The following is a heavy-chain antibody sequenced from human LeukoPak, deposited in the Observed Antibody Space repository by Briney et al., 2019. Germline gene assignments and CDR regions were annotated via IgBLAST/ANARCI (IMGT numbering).Heavy chain of an antibody. Sequence: PSETLSLTCTVSGGSISTYYWSWIRQPPGKGLEYIGYIYYSGSTNFNPSLKSRVTISVDTPKNQFSLKLCSVTAADTAVYYCARGSSSWYPDFDYWGQGTLVTVSS. CDR2: IYYSGST. D-gene: IGHD6-13*01. V-gene: IGHV4-59*01. J-gene: IGHJ4*02. CDR3: ARGSSSWYPDFDY. CDR1: GGSISTYY.